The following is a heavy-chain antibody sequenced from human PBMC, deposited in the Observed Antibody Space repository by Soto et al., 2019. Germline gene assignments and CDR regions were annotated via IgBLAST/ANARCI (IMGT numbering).Heavy chain of an antibody. J-gene: IGHJ3*01. CDR3: AKEFQRDLHAFDL. CDR2: VSEDGTVQ. Sequence: QGQLVESGGGVVRPGGSLKIYCEASGLSIRGYGMHWVRQVPGRGLEWVAVVSEDGTVQRYLDAVKGRFYISRDNPKNTVFLQMYRLSTEDTAIYFCAKEFQRDLHAFDLWGQGTVVTVSS. CDR1: GLSIRGYG. V-gene: IGHV3-30*18.